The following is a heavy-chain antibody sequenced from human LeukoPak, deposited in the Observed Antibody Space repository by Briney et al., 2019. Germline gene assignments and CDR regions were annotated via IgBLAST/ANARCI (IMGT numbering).Heavy chain of an antibody. Sequence: SQTLSLTCAISGDSVSSDSAAWNWIRQSPSRGLEWLGRTYYRSEWYNDYSAFVKSRIIINPDTSKNQFSLQLNSVTPEDTAVYYCARAVAGTEGWFNSWGQGTLVTVSS. CDR1: GDSVSSDSAA. J-gene: IGHJ5*01. D-gene: IGHD1-1*01. CDR3: ARAVAGTEGWFNS. CDR2: TYYRSEWYN. V-gene: IGHV6-1*01.